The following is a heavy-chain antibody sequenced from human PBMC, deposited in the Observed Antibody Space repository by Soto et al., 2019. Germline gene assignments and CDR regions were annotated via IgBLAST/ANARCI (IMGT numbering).Heavy chain of an antibody. D-gene: IGHD4-17*01. CDR2: MSYSGTT. Sequence: QVQLKESGPGLVGPSQTLSLTCTVSGGSINSDAFYWNWIRHHPGRGLEWIGYMSYSGTTFYNPSLRSRVTFSQDTSKHQFSLKMTSVTAADTAVYYCARHLSGDYPNANWFDPWGQGTLLTVSS. CDR3: ARHLSGDYPNANWFDP. V-gene: IGHV4-31*03. CDR1: GGSINSDAFY. J-gene: IGHJ5*02.